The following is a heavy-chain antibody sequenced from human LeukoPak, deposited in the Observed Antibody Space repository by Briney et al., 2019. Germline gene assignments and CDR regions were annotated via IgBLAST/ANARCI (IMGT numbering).Heavy chain of an antibody. CDR1: GFTSSSYA. V-gene: IGHV3-23*01. J-gene: IGHJ4*02. CDR2: ISGSGGST. Sequence: GGSLRLSCAASGFTSSSYAMSWVRQAPGKGLEWVSAISGSGGSTYYADSVKGRFTISRDNSKNTLYLQMNSLRAEDTAVYYCAKGGGYGSGSYYIPIYWGQGTLVTVSS. CDR3: AKGGGYGSGSYYIPIY. D-gene: IGHD3-10*01.